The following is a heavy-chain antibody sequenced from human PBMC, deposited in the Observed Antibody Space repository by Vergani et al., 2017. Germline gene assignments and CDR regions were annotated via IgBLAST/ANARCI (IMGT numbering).Heavy chain of an antibody. J-gene: IGHJ4*02. Sequence: QVQLVQSAAEVKKPGSSVKVSCKASGGTFSSYAISWVRQAPGQGLEWVSGISATGDENTDYADSVKGRFTISRDNSKSTLFLQMNGLTSEDTAIYYCAKCANSVPRLPVYWGQGALVAVSS. CDR1: GGTFSSYA. CDR2: ISATGDENT. D-gene: IGHD5/OR15-5a*01. V-gene: IGHV1-69*10. CDR3: AKCANSVPRLPVY.